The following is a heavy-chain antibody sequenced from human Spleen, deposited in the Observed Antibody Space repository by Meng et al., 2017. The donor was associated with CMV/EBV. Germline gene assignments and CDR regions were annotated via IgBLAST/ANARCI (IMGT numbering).Heavy chain of an antibody. D-gene: IGHD6-13*01. V-gene: IGHV3-7*01. CDR2: IKQDGSEK. CDR3: ARSKTSGSWLQDY. Sequence: GGSLRLSCAASGFTFSSYWMSWVRQAPGKGLEWVANIKQDGSEKYYVDSVKGRFTISRDNAKNSLYLQMNSLRAEDTAVYYCARSKTSGSWLQDYWGQGTLVTVSS. J-gene: IGHJ4*02. CDR1: GFTFSSYW.